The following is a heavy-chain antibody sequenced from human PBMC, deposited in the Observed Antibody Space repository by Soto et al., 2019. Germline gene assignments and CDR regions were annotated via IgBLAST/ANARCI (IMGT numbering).Heavy chain of an antibody. D-gene: IGHD5-12*01. V-gene: IGHV4-30-2*01. CDR1: GGSISSGGYS. CDR2: IYHSGST. CDR3: ARGGIVATTTFDY. Sequence: SETLSLTCAVSGGSISSGGYSWSWIRQPPGKGLVWIGYIYHSGSTYYNPSLKSRVTISVDRSKNQFSLKMSSVTAADTAVYYCARGGIVATTTFDYWGQGTLVTVSS. J-gene: IGHJ4*02.